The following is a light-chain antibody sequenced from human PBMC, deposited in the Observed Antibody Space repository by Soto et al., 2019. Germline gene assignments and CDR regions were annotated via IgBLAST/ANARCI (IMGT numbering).Light chain of an antibody. V-gene: IGLV2-14*01. Sequence: QSVLTQPASVSGSPGQSITISCTGTSSDLAIYNYVSWYQQQPGKAPKLMIYQVTNRPSGVSNRFSGSRSGNTASLTISGLQAEDEAEYYCSSYTDSSNYVFGTGTKLTVL. CDR3: SSYTDSSNYV. CDR2: QVT. J-gene: IGLJ1*01. CDR1: SSDLAIYNY.